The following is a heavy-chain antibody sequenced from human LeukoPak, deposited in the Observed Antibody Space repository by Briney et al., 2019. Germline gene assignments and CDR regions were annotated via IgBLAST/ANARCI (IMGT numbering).Heavy chain of an antibody. V-gene: IGHV1-46*01. Sequence: GASVKVSCKASGYTFTSYYMHWVPQAPGQGLEWMGIINPSGGSTSYAQKFQGRVTVTRDTSTSTVYMELSSLRSEDTAVYYCARNGYSYGYYYYGMDVWGQGTTVTVSS. D-gene: IGHD5-18*01. CDR3: ARNGYSYGYYYYGMDV. CDR1: GYTFTSYY. CDR2: INPSGGST. J-gene: IGHJ6*02.